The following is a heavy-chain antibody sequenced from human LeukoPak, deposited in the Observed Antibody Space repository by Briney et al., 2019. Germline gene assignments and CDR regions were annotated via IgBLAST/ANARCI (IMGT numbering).Heavy chain of an antibody. Sequence: TSETLSLTCTVSGGSISTYYWNWIRQPPGKGLEWIGYIYHSGSTNYNPSLQSRVTISVDTSKNQFSLNLNSVTAADTAVYYCARGGAARLHFQNWGQGTLVTISS. CDR2: IYHSGST. V-gene: IGHV4-59*01. CDR3: ARGGAARLHFQN. D-gene: IGHD6-6*01. J-gene: IGHJ1*01. CDR1: GGSISTYY.